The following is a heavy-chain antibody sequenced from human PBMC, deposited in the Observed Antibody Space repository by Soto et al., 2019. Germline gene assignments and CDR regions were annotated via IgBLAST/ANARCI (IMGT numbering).Heavy chain of an antibody. CDR3: ARPGEGALFYYAMDV. V-gene: IGHV3-48*02. Sequence: GGSLRLSCAASGFPLSNFEMNWVRRAPGKGLEWIAYISSSGSSIFFADSVQGRCSVSRDNAKNSLFLQMTSLRDDDTAVYYCARPGEGALFYYAMDVWGQGTTVTVSS. J-gene: IGHJ6*02. CDR1: GFPLSNFE. CDR2: ISSSGSSI. D-gene: IGHD3-16*01.